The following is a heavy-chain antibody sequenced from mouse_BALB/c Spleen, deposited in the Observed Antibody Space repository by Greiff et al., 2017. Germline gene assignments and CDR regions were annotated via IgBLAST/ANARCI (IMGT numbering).Heavy chain of an antibody. J-gene: IGHJ2*01. CDR3: ARLITTRGFDY. D-gene: IGHD2-4*01. CDR2: ISSGGGST. Sequence: EVMLVESGGGLVKPGGSLKLSCAASGFAFSSYDMSWVRQTPEKRLEWVAYISSGGGSTYYPDTVKGRFTISRDNAKNTLYLQMSSLESEDTAMYYCARLITTRGFDYWGQGTTLTVSS. CDR1: GFAFSSYD. V-gene: IGHV5-12-1*01.